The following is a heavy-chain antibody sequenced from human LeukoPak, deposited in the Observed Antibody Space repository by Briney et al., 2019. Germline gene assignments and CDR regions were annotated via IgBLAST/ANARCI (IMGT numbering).Heavy chain of an antibody. CDR2: IYYSGST. CDR3: ARHYYGSGRYPFDY. J-gene: IGHJ4*02. Sequence: SETLSLTCTVSGGSISSYYWSWIRQPPGKGLEWIGYIYYSGSTNYNPSLKSRVTISVDTSKNQFSLKLSSVTAADTAVYYCARHYYGSGRYPFDYWGQGTLVTVSS. D-gene: IGHD3-10*01. CDR1: GGSISSYY. V-gene: IGHV4-59*01.